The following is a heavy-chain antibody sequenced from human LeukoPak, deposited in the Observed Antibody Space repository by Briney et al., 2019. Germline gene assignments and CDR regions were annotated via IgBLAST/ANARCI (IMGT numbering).Heavy chain of an antibody. Sequence: PSEALSLTCTVCGEFISRYYWNWIRQPPGREVEGIGCSYYSGSTNYKPSLKSGGTISVVQSKSHFSLVFGYVPAADTAVYYCAGGMGYDRTFFDYWGQGTLVTVSS. V-gene: IGHV4-59*01. J-gene: IGHJ4*02. CDR3: AGGMGYDRTFFDY. CDR2: SYYSGST. CDR1: GEFISRYY. D-gene: IGHD5-12*01.